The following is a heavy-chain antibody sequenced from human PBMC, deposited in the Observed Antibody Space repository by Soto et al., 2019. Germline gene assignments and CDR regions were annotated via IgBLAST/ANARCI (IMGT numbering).Heavy chain of an antibody. J-gene: IGHJ5*02. D-gene: IGHD4-17*01. CDR2: IYSGGST. CDR1: GFTVSSNY. V-gene: IGHV3-53*01. CDR3: AREADYVNWFDP. Sequence: QPGGSLRLACAASGFTVSSNYMSWVRQAPGKGLEWVSVIYSGGSTYYADSVKGRFTISRDNAKNSLYLQMNSLRAEDTAVYYCAREADYVNWFDPWGQRTLVTGSS.